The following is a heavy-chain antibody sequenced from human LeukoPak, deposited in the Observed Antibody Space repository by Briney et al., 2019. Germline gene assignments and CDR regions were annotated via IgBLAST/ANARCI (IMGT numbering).Heavy chain of an antibody. D-gene: IGHD6-6*01. CDR1: GFTFSDYW. CDR3: ARVNHRGAIAARVPFDY. J-gene: IGHJ4*02. Sequence: GGSLRLSCEGSGFTFSDYWMSWVRQAPGKGLDWVAVISYDGRGEYYADSVKGRFSISRDNSKNMLYLQMNSLRAEDTAVYYCARVNHRGAIAARVPFDYWGQGTLVTVSS. CDR2: ISYDGRGE. V-gene: IGHV3-30*03.